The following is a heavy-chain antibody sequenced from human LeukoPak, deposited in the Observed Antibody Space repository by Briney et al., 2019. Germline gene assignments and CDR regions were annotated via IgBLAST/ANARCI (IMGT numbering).Heavy chain of an antibody. CDR1: GFTFCSYW. CDR2: INSDGSTT. V-gene: IGHV3-74*01. CDR3: ARGRHLSIDYYGSGSHSKSFEFDY. J-gene: IGHJ4*02. Sequence: GGSLRLSCAASGFTFCSYWMHWVRQAPGKGLVWASRINSDGSTTSYADSVKGRFTISRDNAKNTLYLQMNSLRAEDTAVYYCARGRHLSIDYYGSGSHSKSFEFDYWGQGTLVTVSS. D-gene: IGHD3-10*01.